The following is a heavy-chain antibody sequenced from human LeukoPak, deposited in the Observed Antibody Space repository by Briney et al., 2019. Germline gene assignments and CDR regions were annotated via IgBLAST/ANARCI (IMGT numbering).Heavy chain of an antibody. V-gene: IGHV4-34*01. D-gene: IGHD5/OR15-5a*01. CDR3: ARGSVYGY. CDR1: GGSFSGYY. CDR2: INHSGST. Sequence: PSETLSLTCAVYGGSFSGYYWSWIRQPPGKGLEWIGEINHSGSTNYNPSLKSRVTISVDTSKNQFSLKLSSVTAADTAVYYRARGSVYGYWGQGTLVTVSS. J-gene: IGHJ4*02.